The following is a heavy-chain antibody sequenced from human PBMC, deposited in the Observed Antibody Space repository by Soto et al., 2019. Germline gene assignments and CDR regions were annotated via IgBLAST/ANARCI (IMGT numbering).Heavy chain of an antibody. CDR2: IYYSGST. CDR1: GGSISSGGYY. CDR3: AREMDYGDLNWFDP. J-gene: IGHJ5*02. V-gene: IGHV4-31*03. D-gene: IGHD4-17*01. Sequence: QVQLQESGPGLVKPSQTLSLTCTVSGGSISSGGYYWSWIRQHPGKGLEWIGYIYYSGSTYYNPSLKSRVTISVETSKNQFSLKLSSVTAADTAVYYCAREMDYGDLNWFDPWGQGTLVTVSS.